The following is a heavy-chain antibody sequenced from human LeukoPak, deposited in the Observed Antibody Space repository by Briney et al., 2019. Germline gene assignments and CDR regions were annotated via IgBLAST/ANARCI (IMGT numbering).Heavy chain of an antibody. CDR3: AKNSRNIDY. D-gene: IGHD5-18*01. CDR1: GFSFSNSW. Sequence: PGGSLRLSCVASGFSFSNSWMSWVRQAPGKGLEWVANMKQDGSERHYVDSVKGRFTISRDNAKNSLFLQMDSLRAEDTAVYFCAKNSRNIDYWAHGTLVTVSS. CDR2: MKQDGSER. V-gene: IGHV3-7*01. J-gene: IGHJ4*01.